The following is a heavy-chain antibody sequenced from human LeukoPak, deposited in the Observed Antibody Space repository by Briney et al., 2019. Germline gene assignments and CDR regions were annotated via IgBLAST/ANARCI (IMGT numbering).Heavy chain of an antibody. Sequence: SETLSLTCAVYGGSFSGYYWSWIRQPPGKGLEWIGEINHSGSTNYNPSLKSRVTISVDTSKNQFSLKLSSVTAADTAVYYCARGDSSGYYYEWVDPWGPGTLVTVSS. D-gene: IGHD3-22*01. J-gene: IGHJ5*02. CDR1: GGSFSGYY. CDR2: INHSGST. CDR3: ARGDSSGYYYEWVDP. V-gene: IGHV4-34*01.